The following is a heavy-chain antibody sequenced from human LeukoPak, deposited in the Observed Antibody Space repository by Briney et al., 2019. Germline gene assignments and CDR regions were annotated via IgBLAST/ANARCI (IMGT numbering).Heavy chain of an antibody. CDR2: INHSGST. CDR3: ARQRPIAALDY. J-gene: IGHJ4*02. Sequence: SETLSLTCAVYGGSFSGYYWSWIRQPPGKGLEWIGEINHSGSTNYIPSLKSRVTISVDTSKNQFSLKLSSVTAADTAVYYCARQRPIAALDYWGQGTLVTVSS. V-gene: IGHV4-34*01. CDR1: GGSFSGYY. D-gene: IGHD6-6*01.